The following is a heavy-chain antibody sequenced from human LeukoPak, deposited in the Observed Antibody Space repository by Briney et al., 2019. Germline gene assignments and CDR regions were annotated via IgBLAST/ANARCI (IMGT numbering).Heavy chain of an antibody. J-gene: IGHJ4*02. CDR2: ISYDGSNK. CDR3: ARDGSGSYSMVR. CDR1: GITFSSYA. Sequence: GRSLRLSCAASGITFSSYAMHWVRQAPGKGLEWVAVISYDGSNKYYADSVKGRFTISRDNSKNTLYLQMNSLRAEDTAVYYCARDGSGSYSMVRWGQGTLVTVSS. V-gene: IGHV3-30*01. D-gene: IGHD3-10*01.